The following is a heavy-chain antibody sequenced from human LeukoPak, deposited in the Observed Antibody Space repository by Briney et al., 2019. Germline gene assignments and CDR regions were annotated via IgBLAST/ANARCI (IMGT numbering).Heavy chain of an antibody. CDR1: GYTFTGYY. CDR3: ARGHYGSGSYYDY. V-gene: IGHV1-2*02. Sequence: ASVKVSCKASGYTFTGYYIHWVRQAPGQVFEWMGWMNPNSGDTNSAQKFQGRVTMTRDTSISTAYMELSSLKSDDTAVYYCARGHYGSGSYYDYWGQGSLVTVSS. J-gene: IGHJ4*02. D-gene: IGHD3-10*01. CDR2: MNPNSGDT.